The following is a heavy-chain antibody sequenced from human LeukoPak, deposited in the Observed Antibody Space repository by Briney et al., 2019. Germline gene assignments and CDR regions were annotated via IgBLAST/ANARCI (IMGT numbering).Heavy chain of an antibody. J-gene: IGHJ4*02. D-gene: IGHD6-6*01. CDR1: GGSFSGYY. Sequence: SETLSLTCAVYGGSFSGYYWSWIRQPPGKGLEWIGEINHSGGTNYNPSLKSRVTISVDTSKNQFSLKLSSVTAADTAVYYCARVRYSSSSEFDYWGQGTLVTVSS. CDR3: ARVRYSSSSEFDY. V-gene: IGHV4-34*01. CDR2: INHSGGT.